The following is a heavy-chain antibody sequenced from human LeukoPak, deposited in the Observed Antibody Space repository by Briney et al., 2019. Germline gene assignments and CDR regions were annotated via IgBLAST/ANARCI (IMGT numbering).Heavy chain of an antibody. D-gene: IGHD3-16*01. CDR2: FHYSGSN. CDR3: ARQVTFGYAYAYYFDY. V-gene: IGHV4-59*04. CDR1: GGSISSYY. Sequence: SETLSLTCTVSGGSISSYYWSWIRQPPGKGLEWIGNFHYSGSNSYNPSLKSRVTISVDMSKNPFSLRLSSVTAADTAVYYCARQVTFGYAYAYYFDYWGQGTLVTVSS. J-gene: IGHJ4*02.